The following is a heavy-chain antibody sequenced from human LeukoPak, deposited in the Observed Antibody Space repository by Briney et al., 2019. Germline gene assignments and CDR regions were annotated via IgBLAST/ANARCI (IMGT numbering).Heavy chain of an antibody. V-gene: IGHV4-39*07. CDR2: IYYSGST. Sequence: SVTLSLTCTVSGGSISSSSYSWGWIRQPPGKGLEWIGNIYYSGSTFYNPSLKSRVTISLDTSKHQFSLKLTSVTAADTAVYYCAREWDTSSFDPRASGDYWGQGTPVTVSS. CDR3: AREWDTSSFDPRASGDY. CDR1: GGSISSSSYS. J-gene: IGHJ4*02. D-gene: IGHD3-9*01.